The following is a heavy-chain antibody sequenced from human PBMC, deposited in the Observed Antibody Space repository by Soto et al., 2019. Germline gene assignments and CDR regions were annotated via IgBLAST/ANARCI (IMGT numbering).Heavy chain of an antibody. J-gene: IGHJ6*02. CDR1: GYTFTRYG. V-gene: IGHV1-18*01. Sequence: ASVKVSCKASGYTFTRYGISWVRQAPGQGLEWMGWISAYNGNTNYAQKLQGRVTMTTDTSTSTAYMELRSLRSDDTAVYYCARDLGSGIYYRYYYSYGMDVWGQGTTVTVSS. CDR2: ISAYNGNT. D-gene: IGHD3-10*01. CDR3: ARDLGSGIYYRYYYSYGMDV.